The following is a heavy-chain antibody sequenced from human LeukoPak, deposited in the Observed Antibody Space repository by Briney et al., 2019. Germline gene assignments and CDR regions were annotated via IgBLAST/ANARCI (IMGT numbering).Heavy chain of an antibody. J-gene: IGHJ4*02. CDR1: GFTFDDYA. V-gene: IGHV3-9*01. CDR3: ARVEMATIGDY. Sequence: PPGGSLRLSCAASGFTFDDYAMHWVRQAPGKGLEWVSGISWNSGSIGYADSVKGRFTISRDNAKNSLYLQMNSLRAEDTAVYYCARVEMATIGDYWGQGTLVTVSS. D-gene: IGHD5-24*01. CDR2: ISWNSGSI.